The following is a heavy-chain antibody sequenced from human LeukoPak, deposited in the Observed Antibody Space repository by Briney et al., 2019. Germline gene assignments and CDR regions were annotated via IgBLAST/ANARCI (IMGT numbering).Heavy chain of an antibody. CDR3: ARDGYNYLVDY. D-gene: IGHD5-24*01. V-gene: IGHV1-3*01. CDR1: GYTFRNYA. CDR2: IDAGNGRT. Sequence: GASVKVSFKASGYTFRNYAMHWVRQAPGQGLEWMGWIDAGNGRTKYSQKFQGRVTITRDTSANTAYMELSTLRSEDTAVYYCARDGYNYLVDYWGQGTLVTVSS. J-gene: IGHJ4*02.